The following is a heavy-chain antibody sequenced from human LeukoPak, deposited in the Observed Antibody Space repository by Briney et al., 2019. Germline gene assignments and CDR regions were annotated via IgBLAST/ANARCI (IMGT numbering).Heavy chain of an antibody. J-gene: IGHJ3*02. CDR1: GYTFNSYG. CDR2: VLPYNGNT. V-gene: IGHV1-18*01. Sequence: ASVKVSCKASGYTFNSYGITWVRQAPGQGLEWEGWVLPYNGNTKYAEKLQARVTMATDTSTSTAYMELRSLRSDDTAVYYCARPYDFWSGYRSLHDAFDIWGQGTMVTVSS. CDR3: ARPYDFWSGYRSLHDAFDI. D-gene: IGHD3-3*01.